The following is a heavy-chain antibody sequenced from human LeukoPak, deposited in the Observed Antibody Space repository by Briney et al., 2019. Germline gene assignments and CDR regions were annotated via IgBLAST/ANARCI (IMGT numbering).Heavy chain of an antibody. J-gene: IGHJ4*02. CDR2: IYPGDSDT. D-gene: IGHD3-3*01. V-gene: IGHV5-51*01. Sequence: GESLKISCKGSGYSLTSYWIGWVRQMPGKGLEWMGIIYPGDSDTRYSPSFQGQVTISADKSISTAYLQWSSLKASDTAMYYCARQVGDDFWSGYLYYFDYWGQGTLVTVSS. CDR3: ARQVGDDFWSGYLYYFDY. CDR1: GYSLTSYW.